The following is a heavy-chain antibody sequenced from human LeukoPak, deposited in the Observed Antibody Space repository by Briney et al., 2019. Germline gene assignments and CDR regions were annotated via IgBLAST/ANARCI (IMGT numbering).Heavy chain of an antibody. V-gene: IGHV1-2*02. CDR3: ARDGYGGNSFDY. CDR1: GYTFPGHH. Sequence: ASVKVSCKASGYTFPGHHIHWVRQAPGQGLEWMGWINPKNGGTNYAQKFQGRVTMTRDTSINTAFMELSRLNSDDTAVYFCARDGYGGNSFDYWGQRTLVTVSS. CDR2: INPKNGGT. D-gene: IGHD4-23*01. J-gene: IGHJ4*02.